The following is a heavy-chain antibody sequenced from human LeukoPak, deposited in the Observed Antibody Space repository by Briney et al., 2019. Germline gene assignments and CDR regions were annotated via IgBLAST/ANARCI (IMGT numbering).Heavy chain of an antibody. CDR1: GFTFSSYG. Sequence: GRSLRLSCAASGFTFSSYGMHWVRQAPGKGLEWVAVISYEGGTQHYADSVKGRFIISRDNPRNTLYLQMNILRTEDTAVYYCAKEGTPQVSTWYDLWGQGTQVIVSS. CDR3: AKEGTPQVSTWYDL. D-gene: IGHD3-10*01. V-gene: IGHV3-30*18. CDR2: ISYEGGTQ. J-gene: IGHJ5*02.